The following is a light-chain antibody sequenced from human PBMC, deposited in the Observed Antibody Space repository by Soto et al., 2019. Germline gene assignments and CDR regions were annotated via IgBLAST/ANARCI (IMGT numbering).Light chain of an antibody. Sequence: QSALTQPRPVSGSHGQSVTISCTGTSSDVGGYGYFSWYQQHPGKAPKLMIYDVDNRPSGVPDRFSGSKSGNTASLTISGLQAEDEAVYYCCSYAGSSTFYVFGTGTKLTVL. CDR1: SSDVGGYGY. CDR3: CSYAGSSTFYV. CDR2: DVD. J-gene: IGLJ1*01. V-gene: IGLV2-11*01.